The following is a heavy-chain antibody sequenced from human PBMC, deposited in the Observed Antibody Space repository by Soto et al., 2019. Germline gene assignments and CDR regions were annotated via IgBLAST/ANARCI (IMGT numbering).Heavy chain of an antibody. D-gene: IGHD3-9*01. CDR3: AGSNVGERYFDWQWGFDP. CDR2: IIPIFGTA. J-gene: IGHJ5*02. V-gene: IGHV1-69*13. Sequence: GASVKVSCKASGGTFSSYAISWVRQAPGQGLEWMGGIIPIFGTANYAQKFQGRVTITADESTSTAYMELSSLRSEDTAVYYCAGSNVGERYFDWQWGFDPWGQGTLVTVSS. CDR1: GGTFSSYA.